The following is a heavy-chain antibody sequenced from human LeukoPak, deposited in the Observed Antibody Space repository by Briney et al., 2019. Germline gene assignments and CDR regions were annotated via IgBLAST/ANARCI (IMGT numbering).Heavy chain of an antibody. CDR1: GYSFTSYW. V-gene: IGHV5-51*01. D-gene: IGHD1-26*01. CDR2: IYPGDSDT. J-gene: IGHJ6*02. CDR3: AKCECGSRIGYYYYYGMDV. Sequence: GESLKISCKGSGYSFTSYWIGWVRQMPGKGLEWMGIIYPGDSDTRYSPSFQGQVTISADKSISTAYLQWSSLKASDTAMYYCAKCECGSRIGYYYYYGMDVWGQGTTVTVSS.